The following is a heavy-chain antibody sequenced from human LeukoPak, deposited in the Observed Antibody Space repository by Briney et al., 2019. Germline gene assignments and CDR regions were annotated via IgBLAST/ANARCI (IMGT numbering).Heavy chain of an antibody. V-gene: IGHV3-23*01. J-gene: IGHJ4*02. D-gene: IGHD1-26*01. Sequence: GGSLRLSCAASGFTFSSYAMHWVRQAPGKGLEYVSAISGSGGSTYYADSVKGRFTISRDNSKNTLYLQMNSLRAEDTAVYYCAKDLVGAICHNYWGQGTLVTVSS. CDR2: ISGSGGST. CDR1: GFTFSSYA. CDR3: AKDLVGAICHNY.